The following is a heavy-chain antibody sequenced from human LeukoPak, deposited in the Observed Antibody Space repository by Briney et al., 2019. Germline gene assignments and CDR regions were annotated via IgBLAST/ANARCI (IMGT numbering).Heavy chain of an antibody. Sequence: GRSLRLSCAASGFTFSSYSISWVRQAPGKGLEWVSAISGSGGSTYYADSVKGRFTISRDNSKNTLYLQMNSLRAEDTAVYYCAKALFTGRSSSGSMVRGVITPFDYWGQGTLVTVSS. CDR1: GFTFSSYS. V-gene: IGHV3-23*01. CDR3: AKALFTGRSSSGSMVRGVITPFDY. J-gene: IGHJ4*02. D-gene: IGHD3-10*01. CDR2: ISGSGGST.